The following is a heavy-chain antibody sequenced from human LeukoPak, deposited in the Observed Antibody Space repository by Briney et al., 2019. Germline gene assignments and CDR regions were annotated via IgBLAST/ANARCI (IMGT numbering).Heavy chain of an antibody. Sequence: GGSLRLSCAASGFTFTSYWMSWVRQAPGKGLEWVSYISSSGSTIYYADSVKGRFTISRDNAKNSLYLQMNSLRAEDTAVYYCARSRYGYFPFDYWGQGTLVTVSS. CDR2: ISSSGSTI. V-gene: IGHV3-48*04. CDR1: GFTFTSYW. J-gene: IGHJ4*02. CDR3: ARSRYGYFPFDY. D-gene: IGHD5-18*01.